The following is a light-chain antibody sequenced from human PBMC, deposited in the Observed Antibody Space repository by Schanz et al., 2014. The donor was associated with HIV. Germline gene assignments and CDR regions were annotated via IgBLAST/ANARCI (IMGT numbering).Light chain of an antibody. V-gene: IGKV3-15*01. CDR1: QSVSSN. Sequence: EIVMTQSPATLSVSPGERATLSCRASQSVSSNLGWYQQKPGQAPRLLIYGASTRATGIPARFSGSGSGTEFTLTISSLQSEDFAVYYCQQYGNSPFTFGPGTKVDIK. J-gene: IGKJ3*01. CDR3: QQYGNSPFT. CDR2: GAS.